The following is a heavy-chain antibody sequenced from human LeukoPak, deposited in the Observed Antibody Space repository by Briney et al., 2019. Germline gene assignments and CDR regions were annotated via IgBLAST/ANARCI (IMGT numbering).Heavy chain of an antibody. J-gene: IGHJ4*02. CDR3: ARDYLVVPAAIGY. CDR2: ISSSSSYI. D-gene: IGHD2-2*01. Sequence: AGGSLRLSCAASGFTLSSYSMNWVRQAPGKGLEWVSSISSSSSYIYYADSVKGRFTISRDNAKNSLYLQMNSLRAEDTAVYYCARDYLVVPAAIGYWGQGTLVTVSS. V-gene: IGHV3-21*01. CDR1: GFTLSSYS.